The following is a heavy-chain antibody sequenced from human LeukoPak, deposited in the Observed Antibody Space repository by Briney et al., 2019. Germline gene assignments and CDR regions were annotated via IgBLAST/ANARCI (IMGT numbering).Heavy chain of an antibody. CDR3: ARVPPSAHQLLSSDY. D-gene: IGHD2-2*01. Sequence: ASVKVSCKASGYTFTNYVISWVRQAPGQGLEWMAWISANNGETRYAQNLQGRVTMTTDTSTSTAYMELRSLRSDDTAVYYCARVPPSAHQLLSSDYWGQGTQVTVSS. J-gene: IGHJ4*02. V-gene: IGHV1-18*04. CDR2: ISANNGET. CDR1: GYTFTNYV.